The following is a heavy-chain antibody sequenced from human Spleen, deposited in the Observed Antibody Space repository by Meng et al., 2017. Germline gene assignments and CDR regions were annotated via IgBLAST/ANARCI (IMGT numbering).Heavy chain of an antibody. CDR1: VGSFSDYY. V-gene: IGHV4-34*01. J-gene: IGHJ4*02. CDR3: ARGPTTMAHDFDY. CDR2: INHSGST. Sequence: HIQRRVQVLLKPPQTPPLPCVVSVGSFSDYYWSWIRHPPGKGLEWIGEINHSGSTNYNPSLESRATISVDTSQNNLSLKLSSVTAADSAVYYCARGPTTMAHDFDYWGQGTLVTVSS. D-gene: IGHD4-11*01.